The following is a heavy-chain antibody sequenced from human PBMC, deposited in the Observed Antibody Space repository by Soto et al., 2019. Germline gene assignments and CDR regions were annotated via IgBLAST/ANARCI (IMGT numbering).Heavy chain of an antibody. CDR2: IYYSGST. Sequence: QVQLQESGPGLVKPSETLSLTCTVSGGSISSYYWSWIRQPPGKGLEWIGYIYYSGSTNYNPSLKRRVTIAVDTCKNQVSRRLSSVTAADTAVYYCARDVAAAGTRYYYGMDVWGQGTTVTVSS. V-gene: IGHV4-59*01. J-gene: IGHJ6*02. CDR3: ARDVAAAGTRYYYGMDV. D-gene: IGHD6-13*01. CDR1: GGSISSYY.